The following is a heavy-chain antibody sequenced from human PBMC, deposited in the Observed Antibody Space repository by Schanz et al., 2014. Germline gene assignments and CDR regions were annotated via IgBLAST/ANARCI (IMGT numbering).Heavy chain of an antibody. D-gene: IGHD6-6*01. Sequence: QVQLVQSGAEVKKPGSSVKVSCKASGGTFSSYTISWVRQAPGQGLEWMGIINPSGGGTSYALRFQDRVTVTRDTSRSTVYMELSSLRSEDTAVYYCARDQSPYTNSSDVRYFDYWGQGSLVTVSS. CDR3: ARDQSPYTNSSDVRYFDY. V-gene: IGHV1-46*01. CDR1: GGTFSSYT. J-gene: IGHJ4*02. CDR2: INPSGGGT.